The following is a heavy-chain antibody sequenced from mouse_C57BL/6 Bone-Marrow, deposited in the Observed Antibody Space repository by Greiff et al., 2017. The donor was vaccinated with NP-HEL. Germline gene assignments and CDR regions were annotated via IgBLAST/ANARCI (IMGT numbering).Heavy chain of an antibody. J-gene: IGHJ2*01. D-gene: IGHD1-1*01. CDR1: GYTFTSYW. Sequence: QVQLQQPGAELVKPGASVKLSCKASGYTFTSYWMQWVKQRPGQGLEWIGEIDPSDSYTNYNQKFKGKATLTVDTSSSTAYMQLSSLTSEDSAVYYCAREITTVVATGGYGGQGTTLTVSS. CDR3: AREITTVVATGGY. V-gene: IGHV1-50*01. CDR2: IDPSDSYT.